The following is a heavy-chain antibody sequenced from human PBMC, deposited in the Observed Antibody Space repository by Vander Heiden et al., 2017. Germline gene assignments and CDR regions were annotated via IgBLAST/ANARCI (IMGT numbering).Heavy chain of an antibody. Sequence: QVQLVESGGGVVQPGRSLSLSCAASGFILSSYGMPWVRQGPGKGLEWVAIIWYDGSDNYYADSVKGRFTISRDNSKNTLYLQMNSLRDEDTAVYYCARDRGSSSNVGWFDPWGRGTLVTVSS. D-gene: IGHD6-13*01. J-gene: IGHJ5*02. V-gene: IGHV3-33*01. CDR2: IWYDGSDN. CDR3: ARDRGSSSNVGWFDP. CDR1: GFILSSYG.